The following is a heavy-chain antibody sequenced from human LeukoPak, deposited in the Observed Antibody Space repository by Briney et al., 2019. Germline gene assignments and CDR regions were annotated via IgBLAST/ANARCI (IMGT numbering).Heavy chain of an antibody. CDR3: ANDFDFWSGYYMRGRDFDY. J-gene: IGHJ4*02. CDR1: GFTFSSYA. V-gene: IGHV3-23*01. Sequence: GGSLRLSCAASGFTFSSYAMSWVRQAPGKGLGWVSAISGSGGSTYYADSVKGRFTISRDNSKSTLYLQMNSLRAEDTAVYYCANDFDFWSGYYMRGRDFDYWGQGTLVTVSS. D-gene: IGHD3-3*01. CDR2: ISGSGGST.